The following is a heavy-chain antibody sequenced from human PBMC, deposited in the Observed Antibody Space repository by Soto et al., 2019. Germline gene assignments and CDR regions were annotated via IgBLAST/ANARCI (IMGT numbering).Heavy chain of an antibody. CDR3: TRGVYYDVGSGYYPDNWFDP. CDR1: GYTLTELS. Sequence: ASVKGSCTVSGYTLTELSMHWVRQAPGKGLEWMGGFDPEDGETIYAQKFQGRVTMTEDTSTDTAYMELSSLRSEDTAVYYCTRGVYYDVGSGYYPDNWFDPWGQGTLVTVSS. D-gene: IGHD3-3*01. J-gene: IGHJ5*02. CDR2: FDPEDGET. V-gene: IGHV1-24*01.